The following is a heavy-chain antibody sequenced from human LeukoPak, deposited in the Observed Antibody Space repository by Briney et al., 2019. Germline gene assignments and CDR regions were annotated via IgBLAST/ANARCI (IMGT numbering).Heavy chain of an antibody. CDR1: GFTFSDFY. V-gene: IGHV3-11*04. CDR3: TRDPRHFDS. Sequence: GGSLRLSCAASGFTFSDFYMGWIRQAPGKGLEWVSYISTSGTTIYYADSVKGRFTISRDNAKNSPYLQMSSLRVEDTAVYYCTRDPRHFDSCGQGTLVTVSS. J-gene: IGHJ5*01. CDR2: ISTSGTTI. D-gene: IGHD6-6*01.